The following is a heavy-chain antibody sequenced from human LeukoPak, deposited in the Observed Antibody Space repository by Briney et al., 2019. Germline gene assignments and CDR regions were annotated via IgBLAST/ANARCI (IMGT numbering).Heavy chain of an antibody. CDR1: GFTFSSYA. Sequence: GGSLRLSCAASGFTFSSYAMSWVRQAPGKGLEWVSAISGSGGSTYYADSVKGRFTISRDNSKNSLYLQMNSLRAEDTAVYYCARVNLVIGYYYYGMDVWGQGTTVTVSS. CDR2: ISGSGGST. J-gene: IGHJ6*02. CDR3: ARVNLVIGYYYYGMDV. V-gene: IGHV3-23*01. D-gene: IGHD3-22*01.